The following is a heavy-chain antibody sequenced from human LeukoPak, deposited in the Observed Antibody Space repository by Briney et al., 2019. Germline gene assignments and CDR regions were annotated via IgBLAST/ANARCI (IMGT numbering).Heavy chain of an antibody. CDR1: GYTFTGDY. J-gene: IGHJ5*02. CDR3: ARDLSSGQFDP. D-gene: IGHD6-19*01. Sequence: ASVKVSCKASGYTFTGDYMHWGRQAPGQGLEWMGRINPNSGGTNYAQKFQGRVTMTRDTSISTAYMELSRLRSDDTAVYYCARDLSSGQFDPWGQGTLVTVSS. CDR2: INPNSGGT. V-gene: IGHV1-2*06.